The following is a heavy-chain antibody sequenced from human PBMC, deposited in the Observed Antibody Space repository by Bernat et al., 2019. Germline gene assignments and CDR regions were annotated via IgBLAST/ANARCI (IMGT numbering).Heavy chain of an antibody. D-gene: IGHD3-3*01. J-gene: IGHJ4*02. Sequence: EMQLVESGGGLVKPGGSLRLSCAASGFTFSNAWMNLVRQAPGKGLEWVGRVKIKTDGETTDYAAPVKGRFTISRDDSKNTLYLQMNSLKTEDTAVYYCTTGSVEGGWGQGTLVTVSS. CDR3: TTGSVEGG. V-gene: IGHV3-15*07. CDR1: GFTFSNAW. CDR2: VKIKTDGETT.